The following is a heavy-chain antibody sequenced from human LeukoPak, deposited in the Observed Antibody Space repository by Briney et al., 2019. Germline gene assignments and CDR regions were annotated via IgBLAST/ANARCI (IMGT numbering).Heavy chain of an antibody. Sequence: ASVKVSCKTSGYTFSNFGISWVRQAPGQGLEWMGWINPNSGGTNYAQKFQGRVTMTRDTSISTAYMELSRLRSDDTAVYYCARDETYYYDSSGYFRFDPWGQGTLVTVSS. V-gene: IGHV1-2*02. CDR1: GYTFSNFG. CDR2: INPNSGGT. D-gene: IGHD3-22*01. CDR3: ARDETYYYDSSGYFRFDP. J-gene: IGHJ5*02.